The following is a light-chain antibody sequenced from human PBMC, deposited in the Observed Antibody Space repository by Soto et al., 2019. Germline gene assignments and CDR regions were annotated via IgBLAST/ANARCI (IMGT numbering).Light chain of an antibody. CDR3: SSYTSSSTLDYV. CDR2: EVS. J-gene: IGLJ1*01. Sequence: SVLTHPASVSWSPGQSITISCTGTSSDVGGYNYVSWYQQHPGKAPKLMIYEVSYRPSGVSNPFSGSKSGNTASLTITGLQAEDEADYYCSSYTSSSTLDYVFGTGTKVTVL. V-gene: IGLV2-14*01. CDR1: SSDVGGYNY.